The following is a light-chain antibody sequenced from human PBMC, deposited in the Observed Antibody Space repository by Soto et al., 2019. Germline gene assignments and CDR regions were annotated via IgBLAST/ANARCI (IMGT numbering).Light chain of an antibody. V-gene: IGKV3-20*01. CDR3: QQYGSSTWT. CDR1: QSVSSSY. CDR2: GAS. Sequence: EIVLTQSPGTRSLSPGERATLSCRASQSVSSSYLAWYQQKPGQAPRLLIYGASSRATGIPDRFSGSGSGTDFTLTISRLEPEDFAVYYCQQYGSSTWTFGQGTNVEIK. J-gene: IGKJ1*01.